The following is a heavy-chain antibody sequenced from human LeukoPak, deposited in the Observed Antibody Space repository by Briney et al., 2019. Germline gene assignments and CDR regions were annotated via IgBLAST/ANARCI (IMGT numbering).Heavy chain of an antibody. J-gene: IGHJ4*02. CDR3: ARGGGSGWPFDY. D-gene: IGHD6-19*01. Sequence: GGSLRLSCAASGFSFSSYWMSWVRQAPGKGLEWVANIKQDGSEKYYVDSVKGRFTISRDNAKDSLYLQMNSLRAEDTAVYYCARGGGSGWPFDYWGQGSLVTVSS. V-gene: IGHV3-7*01. CDR1: GFSFSSYW. CDR2: IKQDGSEK.